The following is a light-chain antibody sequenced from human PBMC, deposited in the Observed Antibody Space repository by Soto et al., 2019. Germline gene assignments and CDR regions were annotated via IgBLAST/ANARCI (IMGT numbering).Light chain of an antibody. CDR3: QQYSVYWT. J-gene: IGKJ1*01. CDR1: QSVSTR. CDR2: DAS. Sequence: IHMTHSPSTLSASVLYRVTIICRASQSVSTRLAWYQQKPGKAPKVLIYDASSWAGGVPSRFTGSGSGTEFTLTINSLQPDDFATYYCQQYSVYWTFGQGTKVDIK. V-gene: IGKV1-5*02.